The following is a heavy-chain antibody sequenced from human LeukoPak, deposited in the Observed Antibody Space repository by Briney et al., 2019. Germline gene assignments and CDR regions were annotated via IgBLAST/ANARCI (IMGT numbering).Heavy chain of an antibody. CDR2: IWYDGSNK. CDR1: GFTFSSYG. CDR3: ARQLELRSSDAFDI. V-gene: IGHV3-33*01. Sequence: GGSLRLSCAASGFTFSSYGMHWVRQAPGKGLEWVAVIWYDGSNKYYTDSVKGRFTISRDNSKNTLYLQMNSLRAEDTAVYYCARQLELRSSDAFDIWGQGTMVTVSS. J-gene: IGHJ3*02. D-gene: IGHD1-7*01.